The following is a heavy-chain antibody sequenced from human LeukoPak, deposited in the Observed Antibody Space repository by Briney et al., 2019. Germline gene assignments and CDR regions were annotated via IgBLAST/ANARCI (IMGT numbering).Heavy chain of an antibody. CDR3: ARDHEVFGMDV. CDR1: GFTFSSYG. V-gene: IGHV3-33*01. CDR2: IWYDGSNK. Sequence: PGGSLRLSCAASGFTFSSYGMHWVRQAPGKGLEWVAVIWYDGSNKYYADSVKGRFTISRDNSKNTLYLQMNSLRAEDTAVYYCARDHEVFGMDVWGQGTTVTVSS. J-gene: IGHJ6*02.